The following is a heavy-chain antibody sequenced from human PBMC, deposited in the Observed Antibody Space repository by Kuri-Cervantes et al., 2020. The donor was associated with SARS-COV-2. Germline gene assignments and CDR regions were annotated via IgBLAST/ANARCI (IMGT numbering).Heavy chain of an antibody. J-gene: IGHJ5*02. Sequence: GSLRLSCTVSGGSISSYYWAWIRQPPGKGLEWIGSIYSGGTTYYDPSLKSRVTISVDTSKNQFSPNLTSVTAADTAVYYCASRPGGRSAYCGATSCWGWFDPWGQGTLVTVSS. CDR1: GGSISSYY. CDR2: IYSGGTT. D-gene: IGHD2-21*01. V-gene: IGHV4-39*01. CDR3: ASRPGGRSAYCGATSCWGWFDP.